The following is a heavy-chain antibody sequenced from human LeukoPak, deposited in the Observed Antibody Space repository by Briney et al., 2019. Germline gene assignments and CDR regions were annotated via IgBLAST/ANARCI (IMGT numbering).Heavy chain of an antibody. Sequence: NPGGSLRLSCAASGFTFSSYGMHWVRQAPGKGLEWVAVISYDGSNKYYADSVKGRFTISRDNSKNTLYLQMNSLRAEDTAVYYCATDPRLSGTNDAFDIWGQGTMVTVSS. D-gene: IGHD2-2*01. CDR2: ISYDGSNK. CDR3: ATDPRLSGTNDAFDI. J-gene: IGHJ3*02. CDR1: GFTFSSYG. V-gene: IGHV3-30*03.